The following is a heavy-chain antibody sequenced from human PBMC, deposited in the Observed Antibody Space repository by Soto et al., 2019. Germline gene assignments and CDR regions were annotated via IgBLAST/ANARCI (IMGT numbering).Heavy chain of an antibody. CDR2: IYYSGST. J-gene: IGHJ4*02. CDR1: GGSISSSSYY. D-gene: IGHD3-22*01. V-gene: IGHV4-39*01. CDR3: ARHSTSGYRRIDY. Sequence: QLLESGPGLVKPSETLSLTCTVSGGSISSSSYYWGWIRQPPGKGLEWIGSIYYSGSTYYNPSLKSRVTISVDTSKNQFSLKLSSVTAADTAVYYCARHSTSGYRRIDYWGQGTLVTVSS.